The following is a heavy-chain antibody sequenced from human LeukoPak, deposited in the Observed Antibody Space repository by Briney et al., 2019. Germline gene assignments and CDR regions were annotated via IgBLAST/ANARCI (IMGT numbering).Heavy chain of an antibody. J-gene: IGHJ6*02. CDR1: GFTFRTYT. CDR2: FSSNGGTT. V-gene: IGHV3-64D*06. D-gene: IGHD3-10*01. CDR3: VKEIIYYNSGRYYSAMDV. Sequence: GGSLRLSCSASGFTFRTYTMHWVRQAPGKGLEYASSFSSNGGTTHYADSVKGRFTISRDNSKDTLYLQMSSLRAEDTAVYICVKEIIYYNSGRYYSAMDVWGQGTTVTVSS.